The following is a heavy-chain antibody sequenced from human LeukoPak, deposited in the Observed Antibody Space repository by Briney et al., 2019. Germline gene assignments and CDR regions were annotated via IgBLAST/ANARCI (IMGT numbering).Heavy chain of an antibody. CDR2: INSDGSST. D-gene: IGHD6-13*01. J-gene: IGHJ5*02. V-gene: IGHV3-74*01. CDR1: GFTFSSYW. Sequence: GGSLRLSCAASGFTFSSYWMHWVRQAPGKGLVCVSRINSDGSSTDYADSVKGRFTISRDNAKNTLYLQMNSLRAEDTAVYYCARVLAVAGSSILRSWGQGTLVTVSS. CDR3: ARVLAVAGSSILRS.